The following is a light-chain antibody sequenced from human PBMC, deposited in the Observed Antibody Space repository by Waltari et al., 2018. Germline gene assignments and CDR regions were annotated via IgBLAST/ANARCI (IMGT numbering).Light chain of an antibody. Sequence: DIVLTHSPATLSSSPGESATLSCRASQSVTNYLAWYQQKPGQAPRPLIYDISTRATAIPARFNGSGSGTDFTLTISSLEPEDFAVYYCLQRDRWLTFGGGTKVEIK. CDR3: LQRDRWLT. CDR1: QSVTNY. V-gene: IGKV3-11*01. CDR2: DIS. J-gene: IGKJ4*01.